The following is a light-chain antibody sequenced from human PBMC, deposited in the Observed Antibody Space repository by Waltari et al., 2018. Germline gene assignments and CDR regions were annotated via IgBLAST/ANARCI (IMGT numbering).Light chain of an antibody. Sequence: SSELTQDPAVSVALGQTVRITCQGDSLRSDYASLYQQKPGQAPVLVIYGKNNRPSGIPDRFSGSSSGNTASLTITGAQAEDEADYYCNSRDSSGNHYVFGTGTKVTVL. V-gene: IGLV3-19*01. CDR2: GKN. CDR1: SLRSDY. J-gene: IGLJ1*01. CDR3: NSRDSSGNHYV.